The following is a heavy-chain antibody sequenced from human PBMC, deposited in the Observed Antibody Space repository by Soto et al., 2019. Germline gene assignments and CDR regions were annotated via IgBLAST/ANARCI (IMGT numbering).Heavy chain of an antibody. V-gene: IGHV3-30-3*01. CDR2: ISYDGSNT. D-gene: IGHD1-26*01. CDR3: AKDLTLGIVGAWGHYFEY. J-gene: IGHJ4*02. CDR1: GFTFSSFA. Sequence: QVQLVESGGGVLQPGRSLRLSCAASGFTFSSFAMHWFRQAPGKGLEWVAFISYDGSNTYYADSVKGRVTISRDNSKKTVYLEINSLRGEDTAVYHCAKDLTLGIVGAWGHYFEYWGQGTLVTVSS.